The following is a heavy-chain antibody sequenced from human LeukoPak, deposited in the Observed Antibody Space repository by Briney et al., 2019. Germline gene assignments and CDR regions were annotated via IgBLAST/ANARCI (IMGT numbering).Heavy chain of an antibody. Sequence: SVKVSCKASGGTFSSYAISWVRQAPGQGLEWMGGIIPIFGTANYAQKFQGRVTITTDESTSTAYMELSSLRSEDPAVYYCAGTYYYDSSGFDAFDIWGQGTMVTVSS. V-gene: IGHV1-69*05. CDR3: AGTYYYDSSGFDAFDI. D-gene: IGHD3-22*01. CDR1: GGTFSSYA. J-gene: IGHJ3*02. CDR2: IIPIFGTA.